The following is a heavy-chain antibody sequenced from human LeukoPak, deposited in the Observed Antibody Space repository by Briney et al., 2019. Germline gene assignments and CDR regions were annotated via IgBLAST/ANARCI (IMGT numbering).Heavy chain of an antibody. Sequence: GGSLRLSCAASGFTFSSYAMHWVRQAPGKGLEWVAVISYDGSNKYYADSVKGRFIISRDNSKNTLYLQMNSLRAEDTAVYCCARDYSNYYYYGMDVWGQGTTVTVSS. CDR1: GFTFSSYA. J-gene: IGHJ6*02. D-gene: IGHD4-11*01. V-gene: IGHV3-30-3*01. CDR3: ARDYSNYYYYGMDV. CDR2: ISYDGSNK.